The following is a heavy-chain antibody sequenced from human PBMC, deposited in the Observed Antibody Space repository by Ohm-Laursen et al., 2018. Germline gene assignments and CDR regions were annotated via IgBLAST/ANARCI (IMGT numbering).Heavy chain of an antibody. CDR2: VGNDGSVR. CDR3: AKGTTDVDY. Sequence: SLRLSCAASGFTFNKYGMHWVRQAPGKGLEWLGVVGNDGSVRYYADSVEGRFTISRDNSKNMLYLQMNSLRAEDTAVYYCAKGTTDVDYWGQGTLVTVSS. CDR1: GFTFNKYG. V-gene: IGHV3-33*08. D-gene: IGHD1-1*01. J-gene: IGHJ4*02.